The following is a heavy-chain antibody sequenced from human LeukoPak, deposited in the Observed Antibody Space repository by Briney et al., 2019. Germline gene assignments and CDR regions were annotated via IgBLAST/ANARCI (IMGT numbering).Heavy chain of an antibody. V-gene: IGHV4-4*07. CDR1: DGSISSYY. CDR2: IYISGNT. J-gene: IGHJ3*02. Sequence: PSETLSLTCTVADGSISSYYWSWIRQPAGKGLEWIGRIYISGNTNYNPSLKSRVTMSVDTSKNQFSLKLSSVTAADTAVYYCARAVSTGSVVAFDIWGQGTMVTVSS. CDR3: ARAVSTGSVVAFDI. D-gene: IGHD2-8*02.